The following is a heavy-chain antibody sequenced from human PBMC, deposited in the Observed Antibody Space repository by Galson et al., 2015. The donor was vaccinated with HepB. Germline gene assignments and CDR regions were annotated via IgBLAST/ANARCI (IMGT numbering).Heavy chain of an antibody. V-gene: IGHV3-30-3*01. CDR3: ARDRGYRSLD. J-gene: IGHJ4*02. Sequence: SLRLSCAASGFTLSSYAMHWVRQAPGKGLEWVAVISYDGSNKYYADSVKGRFTISRDNSKNTLYLQMNSLRAEDMAVYYCARDRGYRSLDWGQGTLVTVSS. D-gene: IGHD5-12*01. CDR2: ISYDGSNK. CDR1: GFTLSSYA.